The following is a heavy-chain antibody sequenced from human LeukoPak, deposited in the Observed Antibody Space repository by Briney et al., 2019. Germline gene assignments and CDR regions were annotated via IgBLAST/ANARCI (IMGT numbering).Heavy chain of an antibody. D-gene: IGHD3-10*01. V-gene: IGHV3-7*01. Sequence: TGGSLRLSCAASGFTFSSYWMSWIRQAPGKGLEWVANIKQDGSEKYYVDSVKGRFTISRDNAKNSLYLQMNSLRAEDTAVYYCARQISITMVRGVIYYYYYYMDVWGKGTTVTVSS. CDR2: IKQDGSEK. CDR1: GFTFSSYW. CDR3: ARQISITMVRGVIYYYYYYMDV. J-gene: IGHJ6*03.